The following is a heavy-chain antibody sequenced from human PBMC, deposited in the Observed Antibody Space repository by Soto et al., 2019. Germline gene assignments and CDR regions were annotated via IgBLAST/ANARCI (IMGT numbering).Heavy chain of an antibody. CDR1: GFTFSSYA. Sequence: PGGSLRLSCAASGFTFSSYAMSWVRQAPGKGLEWVSAISGSGGSTYYADSVKGRITVSRDNSKNTLYLQMNSLRAEDTSVYYCAKDRITIFGVVPFDYGGQGPLVTASS. D-gene: IGHD3-3*01. CDR3: AKDRITIFGVVPFDY. V-gene: IGHV3-23*01. CDR2: ISGSGGST. J-gene: IGHJ4*02.